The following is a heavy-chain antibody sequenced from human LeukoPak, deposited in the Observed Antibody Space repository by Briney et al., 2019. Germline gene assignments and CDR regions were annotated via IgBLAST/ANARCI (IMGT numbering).Heavy chain of an antibody. CDR2: MNPNSGNT. V-gene: IGHV1-8*01. CDR1: GYTFTSYD. Sequence: ASVKVSCTASGYTFTSYDINWVRQATGQGLEWMGWMNPNSGNTGYAQKFQGRVTMTRNTSISTAYMELSSLRSEDTAVYYCARSNSGSYYSYYGMDVWGQGTTATVSS. J-gene: IGHJ6*02. D-gene: IGHD1-26*01. CDR3: ARSNSGSYYSYYGMDV.